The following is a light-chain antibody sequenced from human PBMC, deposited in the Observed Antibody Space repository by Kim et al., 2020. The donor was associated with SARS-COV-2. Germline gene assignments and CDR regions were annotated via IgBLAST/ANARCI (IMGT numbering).Light chain of an antibody. CDR3: QHSYKIPYS. CDR2: DAS. CDR1: QSISDY. Sequence: DIQMTQSPSSLSASVGDRVTITCRASQSISDYVNWYLQKPGKAPQLLIYDASSLQEGVPSRFSGSGSETEFTLTINNLQPEDFATYYCQHSYKIPYSFGQGTEVDIK. V-gene: IGKV1-39*01. J-gene: IGKJ2*01.